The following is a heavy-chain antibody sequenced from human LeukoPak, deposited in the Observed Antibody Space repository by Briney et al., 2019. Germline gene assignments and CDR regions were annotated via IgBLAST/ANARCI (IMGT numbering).Heavy chain of an antibody. Sequence: GASVKVSCKASGYTFTSYDINWVRQATGQGLEWMGWMNPNSGNTGYAQEFQGRVTMTRNTSISTAYMELSSLRSEDTAVYYCARVDQVAGYFDYWGQGTLVTVSS. D-gene: IGHD6-19*01. CDR1: GYTFTSYD. CDR2: MNPNSGNT. J-gene: IGHJ4*02. V-gene: IGHV1-8*01. CDR3: ARVDQVAGYFDY.